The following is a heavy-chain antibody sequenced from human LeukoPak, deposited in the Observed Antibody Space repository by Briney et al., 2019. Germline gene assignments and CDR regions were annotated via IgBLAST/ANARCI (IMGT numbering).Heavy chain of an antibody. CDR3: VKVGYCSSTICYNLGWFDP. CDR2: IRFDGSSK. J-gene: IGHJ5*02. D-gene: IGHD2-2*02. CDR1: GFTFSSFG. Sequence: TGGSLRLSCAASGFTFSSFGMLWVRQAPGKGLEWVAFIRFDGSSKNYADSVKGRFTISRDNSKNTLYLEMNSLRAEDTAVYYCVKVGYCSSTICYNLGWFDPWGQGTLVTVSS. V-gene: IGHV3-30*02.